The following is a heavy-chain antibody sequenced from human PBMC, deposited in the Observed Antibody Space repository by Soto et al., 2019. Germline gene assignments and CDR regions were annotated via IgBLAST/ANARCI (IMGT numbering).Heavy chain of an antibody. V-gene: IGHV3-23*01. CDR3: AKELRQWLVRRRPSGYFDY. J-gene: IGHJ4*02. CDR2: ISGSGGST. D-gene: IGHD6-19*01. Sequence: SGGSLRLSCAASGVTFSSYAMSWVRQAPGKGLEWVSAISGSGGSTYYADSVKGRFTISRDNSKNTLYLQMNSLRAEDTAVYYCAKELRQWLVRRRPSGYFDYWGQGTLVTVSS. CDR1: GVTFSSYA.